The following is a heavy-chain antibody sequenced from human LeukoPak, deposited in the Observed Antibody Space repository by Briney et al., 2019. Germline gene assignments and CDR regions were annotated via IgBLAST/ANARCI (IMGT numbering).Heavy chain of an antibody. Sequence: GGSLRLSCAASGFTFSSYAMTWVRQAPGKGLEWVANIKQDGSEKYYVDSVKGRFTISRDNAKNSLYLQMNSLRAEDTAVYYCARGTTVTTAGVYWGQGTLVTVSS. V-gene: IGHV3-7*01. D-gene: IGHD4-17*01. CDR2: IKQDGSEK. CDR1: GFTFSSYA. CDR3: ARGTTVTTAGVY. J-gene: IGHJ4*02.